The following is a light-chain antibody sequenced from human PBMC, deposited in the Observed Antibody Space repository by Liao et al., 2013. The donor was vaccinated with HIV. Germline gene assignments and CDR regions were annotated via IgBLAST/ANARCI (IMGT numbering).Light chain of an antibody. V-gene: IGLV3-1*01. CDR3: LAWDSSTVV. CDR1: KLGDKY. Sequence: SYELTPAPSVSVSPGQTATITCSGEKLGDKYVSWYQQKPGQSPVLVLYQDTKRPPGIPERFSGSNSGNTATLTISGTQPMDEADYYCLAWDSSTVVFGGGTKLTVL. CDR2: QDT. J-gene: IGLJ2*01.